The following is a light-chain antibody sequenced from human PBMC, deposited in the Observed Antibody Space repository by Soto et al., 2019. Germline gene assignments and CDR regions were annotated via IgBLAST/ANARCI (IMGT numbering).Light chain of an antibody. CDR3: QPYGSSSWT. CDR1: QSVRDNY. V-gene: IGKV3-20*01. CDR2: GES. J-gene: IGKJ1*01. Sequence: EIVLTQSPGTLSLSPGERATLSCRASQSVRDNYLAWYQQQKPGQAPRLLIYGESSRAPGVPDRFSGSGYGTDFTLAISRLDPEDFVVYYCQPYGSSSWTFGQGTKVEI.